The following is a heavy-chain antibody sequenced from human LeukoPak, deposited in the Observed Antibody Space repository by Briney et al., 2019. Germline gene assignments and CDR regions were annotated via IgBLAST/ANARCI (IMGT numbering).Heavy chain of an antibody. J-gene: IGHJ4*02. V-gene: IGHV3-48*03. D-gene: IGHD3-22*01. Sequence: PXXSLRXXCAASGFTFSSYEMNWVRQAPGKGLEWVSYISSSGRSIYYADSVKGGFTISRDNAKKSLYLQMNSLRAEDTAVYYCARLDSSGFDYWGQGTLVSVSS. CDR2: ISSSGRSI. CDR3: ARLDSSGFDY. CDR1: GFTFSSYE.